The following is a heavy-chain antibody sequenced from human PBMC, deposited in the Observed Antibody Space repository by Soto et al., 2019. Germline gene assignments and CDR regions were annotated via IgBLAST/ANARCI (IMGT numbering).Heavy chain of an antibody. CDR3: ARSCTGGTCYFFF. V-gene: IGHV1-18*01. J-gene: IGHJ4*02. CDR1: GYTLTSHG. Sequence: ASVKVSCKASGYTLTSHGITWVRQAPGQGLEWMGWINTYSGYTIYAQRLQGRVTMTTDTSTNTAYMELRSLTSDDTAVYYCARSCTGGTCYFFFWGQGNLVTVSS. CDR2: INTYSGYT. D-gene: IGHD2-8*02.